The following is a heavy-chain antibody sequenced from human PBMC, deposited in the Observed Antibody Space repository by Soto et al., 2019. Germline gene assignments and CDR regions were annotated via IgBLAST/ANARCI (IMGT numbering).Heavy chain of an antibody. Sequence: GGSLRLSCAASGFTFSSYAMHWVRQAPGKGLEWVAVISYDGSNKYYADSVKGRFTISRDNSKNTLYLQMNSLRAEDTAVYYCPRAPYSGYVYYFYYGMDVWGQGTTVTVSS. V-gene: IGHV3-30-3*01. J-gene: IGHJ6*02. CDR3: PRAPYSGYVYYFYYGMDV. CDR2: ISYDGSNK. CDR1: GFTFSSYA. D-gene: IGHD5-12*01.